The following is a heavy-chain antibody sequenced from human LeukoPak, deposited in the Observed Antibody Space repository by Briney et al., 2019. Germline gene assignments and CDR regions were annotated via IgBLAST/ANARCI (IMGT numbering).Heavy chain of an antibody. CDR1: GFTFDSYG. J-gene: IGHJ4*02. CDR3: ARLAQIQLWLGDYDY. CDR2: IYGSGIET. V-gene: IGHV3-23*01. Sequence: GGSLGLSCPASGFTFDSYGMAWVRQAPGKGLKWVASIYGSGIETFYADSVKARFTVSRDNSKNTLYLQMNSLRAEDTAVYYCARLAQIQLWLGDYDYWGQGTLVTVSS. D-gene: IGHD5-18*01.